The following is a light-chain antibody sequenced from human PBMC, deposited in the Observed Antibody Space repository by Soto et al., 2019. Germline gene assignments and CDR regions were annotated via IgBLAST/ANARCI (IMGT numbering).Light chain of an antibody. CDR2: AAS. V-gene: IGKV1-9*01. CDR3: QQLNSYPQT. J-gene: IGKJ3*01. CDR1: QGISSY. Sequence: DIQLTQSPSFLSASVGDRVTITCRASQGISSYLAWYQQKPGKAPKLLIYAASTLQSGVPSRFSGSGSGTEFTLTISSLQPEDFATYCCQQLNSYPQTFGPGTKVDIK.